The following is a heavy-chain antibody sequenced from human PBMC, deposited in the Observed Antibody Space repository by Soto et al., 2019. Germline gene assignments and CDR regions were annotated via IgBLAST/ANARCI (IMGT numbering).Heavy chain of an antibody. Sequence: GGSLRLSCAASGFTFSSYAMNWVRQVPGKGLEWVSGLSGSGDSTYYADSVKGRFTISRDNSKHTLSLQMINLRAEDTAVYYCAKVFSSPRPGLGSFDSWGQGTLVTVSS. CDR2: LSGSGDST. CDR3: AKVFSSPRPGLGSFDS. CDR1: GFTFSSYA. J-gene: IGHJ4*02. V-gene: IGHV3-23*01. D-gene: IGHD2-2*01.